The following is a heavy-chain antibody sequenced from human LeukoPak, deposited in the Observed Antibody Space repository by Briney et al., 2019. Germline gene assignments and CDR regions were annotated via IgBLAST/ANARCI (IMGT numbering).Heavy chain of an antibody. CDR2: MTASGVT. V-gene: IGHV3-21*01. J-gene: IGHJ4*02. CDR1: GFSFSFHS. D-gene: IGHD5-12*01. CDR3: TRDGGYSGFDFDY. Sequence: AESLRLACADSGFSFSFHSMNWVRQSPGKGLEWISYMTASGVTMYAESVYGRFTISRDNDKKSVYLQMISLRVEDTAVYFCTRDGGYSGFDFDYWGQGVLVTVSS.